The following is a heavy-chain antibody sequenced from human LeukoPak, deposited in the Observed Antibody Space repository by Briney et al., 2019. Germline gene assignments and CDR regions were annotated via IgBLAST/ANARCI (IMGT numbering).Heavy chain of an antibody. J-gene: IGHJ4*02. CDR3: ARHARYYYDSSGYYYSNTFDY. CDR2: IYTSGST. V-gene: IGHV4-4*07. CDR1: GGSISSYY. D-gene: IGHD3-22*01. Sequence: PSETLSLTCTVSGGSISSYYWSWIRQPAGKGLEWIGRIYTSGSTNYNPPLKSRVTMSVDTSKNQFSLKLSSVTAADTAVYYCARHARYYYDSSGYYYSNTFDYWGQGTLVTVSS.